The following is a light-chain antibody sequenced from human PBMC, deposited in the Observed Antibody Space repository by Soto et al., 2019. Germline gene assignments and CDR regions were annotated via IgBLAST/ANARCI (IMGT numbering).Light chain of an antibody. Sequence: SVLTQPASVSGSPGQSITISCTGTSSDVGGYSSVSWYQHHPGKAPRLMIYDVSNRPSGVSNRFSGSKSGNTASLTISGLQAEDEADYYCSSYTSSSTLVFGTGTKVTVL. CDR3: SSYTSSSTLV. CDR2: DVS. J-gene: IGLJ1*01. V-gene: IGLV2-14*03. CDR1: SSDVGGYSS.